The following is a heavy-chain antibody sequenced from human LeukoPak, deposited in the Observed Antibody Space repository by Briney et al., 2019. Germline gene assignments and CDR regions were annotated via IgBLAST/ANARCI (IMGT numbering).Heavy chain of an antibody. CDR3: ARDGSGNYVYNWFDP. CDR2: INTDGSST. D-gene: IGHD3-10*01. Sequence: GGSMRLSCAASGFTFSSYWMHWVRQAPGKGLVWVSRINTDGSSTTYADSVKGRFTISRDNAENTLYLQMTSLRAEDTAVYYCARDGSGNYVYNWFDPWGQGTLVTVS. CDR1: GFTFSSYW. J-gene: IGHJ5*02. V-gene: IGHV3-74*01.